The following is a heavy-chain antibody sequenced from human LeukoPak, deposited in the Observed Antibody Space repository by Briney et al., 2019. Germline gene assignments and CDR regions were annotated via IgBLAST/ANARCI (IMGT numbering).Heavy chain of an antibody. Sequence: SVKVSCKASGGTFSSYAISWVRQAPGQGLEWMGGIIPIFGTANYAQKFQGRVTITTDTSTSTAYMELRSLRSDDTAVYYCARDLRSGAPKYLFDPWGQGTLVTVSS. CDR2: IIPIFGTA. D-gene: IGHD2/OR15-2a*01. V-gene: IGHV1-69*05. J-gene: IGHJ5*02. CDR1: GGTFSSYA. CDR3: ARDLRSGAPKYLFDP.